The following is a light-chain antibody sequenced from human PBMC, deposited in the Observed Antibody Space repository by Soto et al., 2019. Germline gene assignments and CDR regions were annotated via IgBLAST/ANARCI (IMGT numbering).Light chain of an antibody. J-gene: IGLJ1*01. Sequence: QSVLTQPRSVSGSPGQSVTISCTGTSSDFGGYNYVSWYQHHPGKAPKLMIYDVSERPSGVPDRFSGSKSGNTASLTISGLQAEDEADYYCCSYAGTFYVFGTGLNVAV. CDR3: CSYAGTFYV. V-gene: IGLV2-11*01. CDR2: DVS. CDR1: SSDFGGYNY.